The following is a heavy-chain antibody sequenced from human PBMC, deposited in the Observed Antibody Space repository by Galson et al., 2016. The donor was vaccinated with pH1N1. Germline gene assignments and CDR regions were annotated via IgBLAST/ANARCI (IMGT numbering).Heavy chain of an antibody. V-gene: IGHV1-3*01. CDR3: ATDLDSDSYRAKDGFDS. CDR2: INADNGNT. J-gene: IGHJ4*03. D-gene: IGHD5-24*01. Sequence: SVKVSCKAPGYTFNGLAVFWVRQAPGQRLEWLGWINADNGNTKYSQRMQGRVTITRDTTATTSYMELRGLTFEDTAVYYWATDLDSDSYRAKDGFDSWGGGTQVIVS. CDR1: GYTFNGLA.